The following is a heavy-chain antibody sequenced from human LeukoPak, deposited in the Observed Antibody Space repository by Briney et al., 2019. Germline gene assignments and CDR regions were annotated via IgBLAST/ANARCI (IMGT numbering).Heavy chain of an antibody. Sequence: SETLSLTCAVSGGSISSGGYSWSWIRQPPGKGLEWIGHIYYSGYTSYNPSLKSRVTISIDTSKNQFSLKLSSVTAADTAVYYCARRTGTYYYDSSGYSPWRYYFDYWGQGTLVTVSS. CDR2: IYYSGYT. V-gene: IGHV4-30-4*07. CDR1: GGSISSGGYS. J-gene: IGHJ4*02. D-gene: IGHD3-22*01. CDR3: ARRTGTYYYDSSGYSPWRYYFDY.